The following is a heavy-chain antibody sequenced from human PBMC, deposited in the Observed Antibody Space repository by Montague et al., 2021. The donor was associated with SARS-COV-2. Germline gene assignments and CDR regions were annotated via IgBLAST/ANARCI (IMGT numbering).Heavy chain of an antibody. CDR1: GGSISSYY. D-gene: IGHD3-9*01. CDR2: IYYSGST. CDR3: ARHALGYFDWFNDGYFDY. V-gene: IGHV4-59*08. Sequence: SETLSLTCTVSGGSISSYYWSWIRQPPGKGLEWIGYIYYSGSTNYNPSLKSRVTISIDTSKNQFSLKLSSVTAADTAVYYCARHALGYFDWFNDGYFDYWGQGTLVTVSS. J-gene: IGHJ4*02.